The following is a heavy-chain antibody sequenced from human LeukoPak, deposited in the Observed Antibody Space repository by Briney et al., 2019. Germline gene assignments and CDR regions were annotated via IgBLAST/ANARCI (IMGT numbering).Heavy chain of an antibody. J-gene: IGHJ4*02. Sequence: PGGSLRLSCAASGFIFSSYWMTWVRQAPGKGLEWVANIKQGGSEKYYVDSVKGRFTISRDNAKNSLYLQMNSLRAEDTAVYYCARARYCSGGTCRMWDYWGQGTLVTVSS. CDR3: ARARYCSGGTCRMWDY. D-gene: IGHD2-15*01. CDR2: IKQGGSEK. V-gene: IGHV3-7*04. CDR1: GFIFSSYW.